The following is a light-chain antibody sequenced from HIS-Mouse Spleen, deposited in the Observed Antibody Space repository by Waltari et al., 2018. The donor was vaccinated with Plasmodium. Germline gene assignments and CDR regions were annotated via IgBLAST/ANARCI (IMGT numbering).Light chain of an antibody. CDR3: QQYDNLPT. J-gene: IGKJ3*01. V-gene: IGKV1-33*01. CDR2: DAS. Sequence: DIQMTQSPSSLSASVGDRVTITCQASQDISNYLNLYQQKPGKAPKLLIYDASNLETGVPSRFSGSGSGTYFTFTISSLQPEDIATYSCQQYDNLPTFGPGTKVDIK. CDR1: QDISNY.